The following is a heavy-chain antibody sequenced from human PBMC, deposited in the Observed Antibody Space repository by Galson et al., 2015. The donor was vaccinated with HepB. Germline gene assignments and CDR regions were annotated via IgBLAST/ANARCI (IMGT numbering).Heavy chain of an antibody. D-gene: IGHD6-13*01. CDR2: IKQDGSEK. CDR1: GFTFSSYW. J-gene: IGHJ4*02. Sequence: SLRLSCAASGFTFSSYWMSWVRQAPGKGLEWMANIKQDGSEKYYVDSVKGRFTISRDNAKNSLYLQMNSLRPEDTAVYYCTSTMVAAAGQNWGQGTQVTVSS. CDR3: TSTMVAAAGQN. V-gene: IGHV3-7*03.